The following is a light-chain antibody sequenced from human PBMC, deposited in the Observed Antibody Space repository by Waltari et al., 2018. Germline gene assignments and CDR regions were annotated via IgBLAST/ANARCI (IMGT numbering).Light chain of an antibody. J-gene: IGLJ6*01. CDR3: SSYTSSTTLNV. V-gene: IGLV2-14*03. CDR1: SSDVGGYTD. Sequence: QSALTQPASVSGSPGQSITISCTGTSSDVGGYTDVSWYQQHPGKAPKLMIYDVTNRPSGVSNRFSGSKSGDTASLTISGLQAEDEADYYCSSYTSSTTLNVFGSGTKVTVL. CDR2: DVT.